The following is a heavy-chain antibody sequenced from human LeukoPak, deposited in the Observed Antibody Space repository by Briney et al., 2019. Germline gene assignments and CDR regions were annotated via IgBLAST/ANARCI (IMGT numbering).Heavy chain of an antibody. Sequence: SETLSLTCTVSGGSISSYYWGWIRQPPGKGLEWIGYIYYSGSTNYNPSLKSRVTISVDTSKNQFSLKLSSVTAADTAVYYCARGNQGSSGWWDAFDIWGQGTMVTVSS. D-gene: IGHD6-19*01. J-gene: IGHJ3*02. CDR1: GGSISSYY. CDR3: ARGNQGSSGWWDAFDI. CDR2: IYYSGST. V-gene: IGHV4-59*01.